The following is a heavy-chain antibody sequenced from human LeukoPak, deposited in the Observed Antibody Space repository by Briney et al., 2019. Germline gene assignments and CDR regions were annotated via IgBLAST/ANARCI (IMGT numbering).Heavy chain of an antibody. Sequence: ASVKVSCKASGYTFTSYDVNWVRQAPGQGIEGMGWMNPNSGNTGYAQKFQGTVTMTRNTSISTAYMELSSLRSEDTAVYYCARGGSRGGAVDYWGQGTLVTVSS. CDR3: ARGGSRGGAVDY. V-gene: IGHV1-8*01. CDR2: MNPNSGNT. J-gene: IGHJ4*02. D-gene: IGHD3-16*01. CDR1: GYTFTSYD.